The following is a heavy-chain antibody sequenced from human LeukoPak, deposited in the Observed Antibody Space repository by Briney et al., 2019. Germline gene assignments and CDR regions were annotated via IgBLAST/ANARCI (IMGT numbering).Heavy chain of an antibody. J-gene: IGHJ4*02. V-gene: IGHV3-74*01. CDR3: ARGSLRLPDY. CDR1: GFTFSTYW. Sequence: PGGPLRLSCAASGFTFSTYWMHWVRQAPGKGLVWVSRINSDGSSTSYADSVKGRFTISRDNAKNTLYLQMNSLRADDTAVYYCARGSLRLPDYWGQGTLVTVSS. D-gene: IGHD6-19*01. CDR2: INSDGSST.